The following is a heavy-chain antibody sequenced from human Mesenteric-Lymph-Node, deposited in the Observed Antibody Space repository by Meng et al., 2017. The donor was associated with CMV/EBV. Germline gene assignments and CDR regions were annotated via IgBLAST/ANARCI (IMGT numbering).Heavy chain of an antibody. D-gene: IGHD2-2*01. CDR3: ARGVEPAANEFDY. Sequence: SLKISCAASGFTFADYALHWVRQVPGMGLEWVAFVNWNSDTIGYAESVKGRFTISRDNARNSLYLQMNSLRADDTAVYYCARGVEPAANEFDYWDQGSLVTVSS. V-gene: IGHV3-9*01. CDR2: VNWNSDTI. J-gene: IGHJ4*02. CDR1: GFTFADYA.